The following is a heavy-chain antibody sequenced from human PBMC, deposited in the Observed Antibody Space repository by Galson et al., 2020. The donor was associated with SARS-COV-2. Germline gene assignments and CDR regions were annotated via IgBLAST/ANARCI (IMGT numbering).Heavy chain of an antibody. D-gene: IGHD2-15*01. CDR2: IYYSGST. Sequence: SETLSLTCTVSGGSISSSSYYWGWIRQPPGKGLEWIGSIYYSGSTYYNPSLKSRVTISVDTSKNQFSLKLSSVTAADTAVYYCARLVAVVAAQGDWFDPWGQGTLVTVSS. J-gene: IGHJ5*02. V-gene: IGHV4-39*01. CDR3: ARLVAVVAAQGDWFDP. CDR1: GGSISSSSYY.